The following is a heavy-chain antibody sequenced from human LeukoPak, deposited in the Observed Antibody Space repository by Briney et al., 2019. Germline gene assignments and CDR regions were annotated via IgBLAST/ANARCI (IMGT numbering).Heavy chain of an antibody. CDR2: ISSSSSYI. D-gene: IGHD1-26*01. V-gene: IGHV3-21*01. J-gene: IGHJ4*02. CDR3: ARLGRGSYYFDY. CDR1: GFTFSSYS. Sequence: GGSLRLSCAASGFTFSSYSMNWVRQAPGKGLEWVSSISSSSSYIYYADSVKGRFTISRDNAKNSLYLQMNSLRAEDTAVYYCARLGRGSYYFDYWGQGTLVTVSS.